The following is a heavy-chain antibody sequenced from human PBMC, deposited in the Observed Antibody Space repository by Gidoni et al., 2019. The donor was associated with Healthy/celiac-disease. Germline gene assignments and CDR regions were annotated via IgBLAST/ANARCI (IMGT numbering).Heavy chain of an antibody. CDR3: ARGKSWDFDL. V-gene: IGHV4-34*01. Sequence: QVQLQQWGAGLLKPSETLSLTCAVYGGSFSGYYWSWIRQPPGKGLEWIGEINHSGSTNYNPSLKSRVTISVDTSKNQFSLKLSSVTAADTAVYYCARGKSWDFDLWGRGTLVTVSS. CDR2: INHSGST. CDR1: GGSFSGYY. J-gene: IGHJ2*01.